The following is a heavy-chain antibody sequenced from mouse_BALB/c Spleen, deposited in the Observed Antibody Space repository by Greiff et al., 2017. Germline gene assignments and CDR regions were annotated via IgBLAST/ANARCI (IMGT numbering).Heavy chain of an antibody. Sequence: DVKLVESGPGLVKPSQSLSLTCSVTGYSITSGYYWNWIRQFPGNKLEWMGYISYDGSNNYNPSLKNRISITRYTSKNQFFLKLNSVTTEDTATYYCARVRDGYSGGDAMDYWGQGTSVTVSS. CDR2: ISYDGSN. CDR1: GYSITSGYY. CDR3: ARVRDGYSGGDAMDY. V-gene: IGHV3-6*02. J-gene: IGHJ4*01. D-gene: IGHD2-3*01.